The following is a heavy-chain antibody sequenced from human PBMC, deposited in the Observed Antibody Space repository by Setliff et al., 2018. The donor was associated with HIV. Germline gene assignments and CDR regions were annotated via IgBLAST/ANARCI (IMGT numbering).Heavy chain of an antibody. D-gene: IGHD3-3*01. Sequence: PSETLSLTCTVSGGSISSSIYYWGWIRQPPGKGLEWIGFIYYSGSTYYYGGSTYYNPSLKSRVTISVDTSKNQFSLKLSSVTAADTAVYYCASLTTDRFLEWLFVYWGQGTLVTVSS. CDR3: ASLTTDRFLEWLFVY. CDR1: GGSISSSIYY. J-gene: IGHJ4*02. CDR2: IYYSGSTYYYGGST. V-gene: IGHV4-39*01.